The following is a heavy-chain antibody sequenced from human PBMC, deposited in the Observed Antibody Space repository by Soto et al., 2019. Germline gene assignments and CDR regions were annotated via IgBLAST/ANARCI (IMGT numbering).Heavy chain of an antibody. CDR2: VSYDGSKK. V-gene: IGHV3-30*03. CDR3: ARWVGGSMSDNSGKYDS. D-gene: IGHD3-22*01. Sequence: QVQLVESGGGVVQPGTSLRLTCAGSGFTFSRNGMHWVRQAPGKGLEWVALVSYDGSKKYYVDSVKGRFTISRDNSENTMYLQMNSLRAEGTAVYYCARWVGGSMSDNSGKYDSWGQGTLVNVSS. J-gene: IGHJ5*01. CDR1: GFTFSRNG.